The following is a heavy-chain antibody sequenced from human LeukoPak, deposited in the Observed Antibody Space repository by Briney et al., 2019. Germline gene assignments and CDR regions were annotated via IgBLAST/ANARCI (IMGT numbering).Heavy chain of an antibody. Sequence: ASVKVSCKASGYTFTGYYMHWVRQAPGRGLEWMGWINPNSGGTNYAQKSQGRVTMTRDTSISTAYMELSRLRSDDTAVYYCAKSSSGYYEDYWGQGTLVTVSS. CDR2: INPNSGGT. CDR3: AKSSSGYYEDY. D-gene: IGHD3-22*01. V-gene: IGHV1-2*02. J-gene: IGHJ4*02. CDR1: GYTFTGYY.